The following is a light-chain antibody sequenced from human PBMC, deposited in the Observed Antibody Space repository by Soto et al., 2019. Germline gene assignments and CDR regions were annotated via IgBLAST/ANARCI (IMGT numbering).Light chain of an antibody. CDR2: AAS. Sequence: DIQMTQSPSSLSASVGDRVTITCRASQSISSYLNWYQQKPGKAPNLLIYAASSLQSGAPSKFSGSGSGIYFTLTISSLQPEDFATYYCLQSYSSPFTFGPGTKVYIK. J-gene: IGKJ3*01. CDR3: LQSYSSPFT. V-gene: IGKV1-39*01. CDR1: QSISSY.